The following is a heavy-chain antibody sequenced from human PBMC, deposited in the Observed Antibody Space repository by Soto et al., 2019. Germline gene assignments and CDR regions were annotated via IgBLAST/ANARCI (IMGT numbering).Heavy chain of an antibody. CDR3: TTVFKPPGRSTYYYGMDV. V-gene: IGHV3-15*01. D-gene: IGHD3-10*01. Sequence: PGGSLRLSCAASGFTFSNAWMSWVRQAPGKGLEWVGRIKSKTDGGTTDYAAPVKGRFTISRDDSKNTLYLQMNSLKTEDTAVYYCTTVFKPPGRSTYYYGMDVWGQGTTVTVSS. CDR1: GFTFSNAW. CDR2: IKSKTDGGTT. J-gene: IGHJ6*02.